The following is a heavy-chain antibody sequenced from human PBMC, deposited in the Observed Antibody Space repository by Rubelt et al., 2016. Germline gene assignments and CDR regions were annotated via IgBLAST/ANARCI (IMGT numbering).Heavy chain of an antibody. J-gene: IGHJ5*02. V-gene: IGHV4-39*07. D-gene: IGHD3-3*01. CDR1: GGSISSSSYY. CDR2: IYYSGST. Sequence: QLQLQESGPGLVKPSETLSLTCTVSGGSISSSSYYWGWIRQPPGKGLEWIGGIYYSGSTYYIPSLRSRVTISVDTSRNQFSLKLSSVTAADTAVYYCARVRDYDFWSGYDGWFDPWGQGTLVTVSS. CDR3: ARVRDYDFWSGYDGWFDP.